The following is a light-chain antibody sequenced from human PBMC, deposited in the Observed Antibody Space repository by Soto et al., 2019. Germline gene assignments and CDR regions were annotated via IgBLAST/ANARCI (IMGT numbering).Light chain of an antibody. Sequence: DIQMTQSPSTLSASVGDRVTITCRASQSFSSWLAWYQQKPGKAPKLLIYKASSLESGVPSRFSGSGSGTEFTLTISSLQHDDFATYYCQQYNSYWTFGQGTKVEIK. V-gene: IGKV1-5*03. CDR2: KAS. J-gene: IGKJ1*01. CDR3: QQYNSYWT. CDR1: QSFSSW.